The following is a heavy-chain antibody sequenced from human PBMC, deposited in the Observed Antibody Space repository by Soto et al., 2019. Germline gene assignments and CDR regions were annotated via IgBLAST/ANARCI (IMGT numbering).Heavy chain of an antibody. Sequence: PSETLSLTCTVSGGSVSSGSYYWSWIRQPPGKGLEWIGYIYYSGSTNYNPSLKSRVTISVDTSKNQFSLKLSSVTAADTAVYYCARGVRYYDSSGYYLGYYFDYWGQGTLVTASS. V-gene: IGHV4-61*01. CDR2: IYYSGST. CDR1: GGSVSSGSYY. CDR3: ARGVRYYDSSGYYLGYYFDY. J-gene: IGHJ4*02. D-gene: IGHD3-22*01.